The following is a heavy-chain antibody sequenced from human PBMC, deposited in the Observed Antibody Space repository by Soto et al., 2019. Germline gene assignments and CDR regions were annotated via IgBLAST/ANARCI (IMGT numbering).Heavy chain of an antibody. CDR2: IFDSWST. Sequence: QVQLQESGPGLVKPSETLSLTCTVSGGSISGGVHSWSWIRQPPGKGLEWTGHIFDSWSTYYNPSLKRRLTISVDTSKNQFSLRLSSVTDADTAVYYCAREIMPLTNDWYFDLWGRGTLVTVSS. V-gene: IGHV4-30-4*01. CDR3: AREIMPLTNDWYFDL. J-gene: IGHJ2*01. CDR1: GGSISGGVHS. D-gene: IGHD2-8*01.